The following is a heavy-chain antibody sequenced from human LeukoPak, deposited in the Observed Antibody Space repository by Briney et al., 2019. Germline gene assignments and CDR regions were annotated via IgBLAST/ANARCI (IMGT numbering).Heavy chain of an antibody. J-gene: IGHJ3*02. CDR2: IYTSGST. CDR3: ARDQIVDRDAFDI. CDR1: GGSISSGSYY. V-gene: IGHV4-61*02. Sequence: PSETLSLTCTVSGGSISSGSYYWSWIRQPAGKGLEWIGRIYTSGSTNYNPSLKSRVTISVDTSKNQFSLKLSSVTAADTAVYYCARDQIVDRDAFDIWGQGTMVTVSS. D-gene: IGHD2/OR15-2a*01.